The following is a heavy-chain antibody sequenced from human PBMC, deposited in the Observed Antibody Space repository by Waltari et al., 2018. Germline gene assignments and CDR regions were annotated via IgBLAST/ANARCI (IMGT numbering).Heavy chain of an antibody. CDR1: GYSLSSGYY. CDR3: ARHVAARRSEYYFDY. Sequence: QVQLQESGPGLVKPSATLSLTCAVSGYSLSSGYYWGWIRQPPGKGLEWIGSIYHSGSTYYNPSLKSRVTISVDTSKNQFSLKLSSVTAADTAVYYCARHVAARRSEYYFDYWGQGTLVTVSS. J-gene: IGHJ4*02. V-gene: IGHV4-38-2*01. CDR2: IYHSGST. D-gene: IGHD6-6*01.